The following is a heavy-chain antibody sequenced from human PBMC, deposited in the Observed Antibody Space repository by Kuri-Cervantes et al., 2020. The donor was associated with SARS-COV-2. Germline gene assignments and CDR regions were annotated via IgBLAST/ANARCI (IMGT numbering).Heavy chain of an antibody. V-gene: IGHV3-30-3*01. CDR2: TSYDGSTK. D-gene: IGHD2-8*02. J-gene: IGHJ4*02. Sequence: GESLKISCAASGFTFNNYAMHWVRQTPGERLEWVAITSYDGSTKYYADSVKGRFTISRDNSKNTLYLQMNNLRGEDTAVYFCARGPVGVQDFWGQGTLVTVSS. CDR1: GFTFNNYA. CDR3: ARGPVGVQDF.